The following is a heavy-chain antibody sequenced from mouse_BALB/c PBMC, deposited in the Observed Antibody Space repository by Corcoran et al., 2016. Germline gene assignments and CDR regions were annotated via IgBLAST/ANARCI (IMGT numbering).Heavy chain of an antibody. V-gene: IGHV1S136*01. J-gene: IGHJ2*01. CDR1: GYTFTSYV. CDR3: AREVPGGNPFDY. Sequence: EFKLQQSGPELVKPGASVKMSCQASGYTFTSYVMHWVKQKPGQGLEWIGYIYPYNDGTKYNEKFKGKATLTSDKSSSTAYMELSSLTSEDSAVYYCAREVPGGNPFDYWGQGTTLTVSS. D-gene: IGHD2-1*01. CDR2: IYPYNDGT.